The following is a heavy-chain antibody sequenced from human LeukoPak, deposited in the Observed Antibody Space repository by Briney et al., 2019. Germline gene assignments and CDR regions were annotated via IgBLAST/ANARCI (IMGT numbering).Heavy chain of an antibody. CDR1: GGSFSGYY. CDR2: IRDSGEA. J-gene: IGHJ5*02. D-gene: IGHD3/OR15-3a*01. Sequence: ETLSLTCAVYGGSFSGYYWSWVRQAPGKGLEWVGLIRDSGEAFYADFARGRFAISRDESENTLYLQMNSLRVEDTAVYFCARDRAANQDWVEFDPWGQGTPVIVSS. V-gene: IGHV3-66*03. CDR3: ARDRAANQDWVEFDP.